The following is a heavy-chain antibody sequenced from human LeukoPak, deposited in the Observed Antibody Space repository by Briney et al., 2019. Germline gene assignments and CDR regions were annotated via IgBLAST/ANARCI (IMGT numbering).Heavy chain of an antibody. V-gene: IGHV3-30-3*01. J-gene: IGHJ6*02. Sequence: GGSLRLSCAASGFTFSSYAMHWVRQAPGKGLEWVAVISYDGSNKYYADSVKGRFTISRDNSKNTLYLQMNSLRAEDTAVYYCARSVPHDYSNYMISYGMDVWGQGTTVTVSS. CDR1: GFTFSSYA. CDR2: ISYDGSNK. D-gene: IGHD4-11*01. CDR3: ARSVPHDYSNYMISYGMDV.